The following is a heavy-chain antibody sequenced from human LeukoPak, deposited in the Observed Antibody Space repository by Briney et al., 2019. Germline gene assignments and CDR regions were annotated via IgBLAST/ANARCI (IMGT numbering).Heavy chain of an antibody. Sequence: ASVKVSCKASGYTFSNYYIHWVRQAPGQGLEWMGIINPSGGSRSYAQKFQGRLTVTRDTSTSTVYMELSRLRSDDTALYYCARDFTGLLPPSYYFDYWGQGTLVTVSS. J-gene: IGHJ4*02. V-gene: IGHV1-46*01. CDR2: INPSGGSR. CDR1: GYTFSNYY. CDR3: ARDFTGLLPPSYYFDY. D-gene: IGHD2-15*01.